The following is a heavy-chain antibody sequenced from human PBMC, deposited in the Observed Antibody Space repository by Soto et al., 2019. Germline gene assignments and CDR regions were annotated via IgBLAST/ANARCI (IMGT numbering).Heavy chain of an antibody. CDR3: ARRLYYYDSSGYRKGYFDY. Sequence: SETLSLTCTVSGGSISSSSYYWGWIRQPPGKGLEWIGSIYYSGSTYYNPSLKSRVTISVDTSKNQFSLKLSSVTAADTAVYYCARRLYYYDSSGYRKGYFDYWGQGTLVTVSS. D-gene: IGHD3-22*01. CDR1: GGSISSSSYY. V-gene: IGHV4-39*01. CDR2: IYYSGST. J-gene: IGHJ4*02.